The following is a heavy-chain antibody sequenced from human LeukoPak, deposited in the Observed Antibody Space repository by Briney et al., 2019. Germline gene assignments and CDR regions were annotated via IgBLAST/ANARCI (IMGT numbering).Heavy chain of an antibody. Sequence: SETLSLTCTVSGGSISSSSYYWGWIRQPPGKGLEWIGSIYYSGSTYYNPSLKSRVTISVDTSKNQFSLKLSSVTAADTAVYYCASYSSSWYYFDYWGQGTLVTVSS. J-gene: IGHJ4*02. CDR1: GGSISSSSYY. V-gene: IGHV4-39*07. CDR2: IYYSGST. CDR3: ASYSSSWYYFDY. D-gene: IGHD6-13*01.